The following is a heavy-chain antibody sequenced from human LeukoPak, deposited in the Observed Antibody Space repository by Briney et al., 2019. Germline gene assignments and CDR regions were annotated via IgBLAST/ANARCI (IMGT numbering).Heavy chain of an antibody. D-gene: IGHD6-19*01. J-gene: IGHJ6*03. CDR3: AKCLADGYSSGWYWYYYYMDV. CDR1: GFTFSSYA. V-gene: IGHV3-30*18. Sequence: GRSLRLSCAASGFTFSSYAMHWVRQAPGKGLEWVAVISYDGSNKYYADSVKGRFTISRDNSKNTLYLQMNSLRAEDTAVYYCAKCLADGYSSGWYWYYYYMDVWGKGTTVTVSS. CDR2: ISYDGSNK.